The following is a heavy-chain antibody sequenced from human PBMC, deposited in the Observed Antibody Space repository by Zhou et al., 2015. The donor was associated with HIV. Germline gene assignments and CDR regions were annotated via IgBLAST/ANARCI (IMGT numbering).Heavy chain of an antibody. V-gene: IGHV1-18*01. CDR2: ISTYNINA. D-gene: IGHD3-10*01. J-gene: IGHJ5*02. CDR1: GYTFTSYG. CDR3: ARRGNYFDSGNYRYWFDP. Sequence: QVQLVQSGAEVKKPGASVKVSCKASGYTFTSYGISWVRQAPGQGLEWMGWISTYNINAVYAQKFQGRITMSTDISTTTAYMELRSLRSDDTAVYYCARRGNYFDSGNYRYWFDPWAREPWSPSPQ.